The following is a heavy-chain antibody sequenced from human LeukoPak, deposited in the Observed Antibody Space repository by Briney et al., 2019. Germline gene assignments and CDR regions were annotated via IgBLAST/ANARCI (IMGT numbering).Heavy chain of an antibody. CDR3: ARDHRRDYGDYHFDY. V-gene: IGHV4-4*07. J-gene: IGHJ4*02. CDR1: GGSISSYY. D-gene: IGHD4-17*01. Sequence: SETLSLTCIVSGGSISSYYWSWIRQPAGKGLEWIGRIYTSGSINYNPSLKSRVTMSVDTSKNQFSLKLTSLTAADTAVYYCARDHRRDYGDYHFDYWGQGTLVTASS. CDR2: IYTSGSI.